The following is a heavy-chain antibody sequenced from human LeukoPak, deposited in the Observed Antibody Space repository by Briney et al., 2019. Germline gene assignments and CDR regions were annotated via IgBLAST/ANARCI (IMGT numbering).Heavy chain of an antibody. CDR3: TRDTGHSLDY. J-gene: IGHJ4*02. Sequence: GGSLRLSCAASGFTFSNYWMSWVRQAPGKGLEWVSSISSSSSYIYYADSVKGRFTISRDNAKNSLYLQMNSLRAEDTAVYYCTRDTGHSLDYWGQGTLVTVSS. CDR2: ISSSSSYI. D-gene: IGHD1-14*01. CDR1: GFTFSNYW. V-gene: IGHV3-21*01.